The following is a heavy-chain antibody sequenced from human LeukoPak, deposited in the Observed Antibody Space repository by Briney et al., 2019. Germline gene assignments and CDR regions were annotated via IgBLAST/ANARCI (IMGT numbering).Heavy chain of an antibody. D-gene: IGHD3-16*01. CDR3: ARAYVFDP. Sequence: PSETLSLTCTVSGGSISSYYWSWIRQPPGKGLEWIGYIYYSGSTNYNPSLKSRVTISVDTSKNQFSLKLSSVTAADTAVYYCARAYVFDPWGQGTLVTVSS. CDR1: GGSISSYY. CDR2: IYYSGST. V-gene: IGHV4-59*12. J-gene: IGHJ5*02.